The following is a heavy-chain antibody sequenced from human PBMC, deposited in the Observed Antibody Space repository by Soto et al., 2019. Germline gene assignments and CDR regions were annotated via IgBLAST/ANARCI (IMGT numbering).Heavy chain of an antibody. Sequence: QVQLVQSGAEVKKPGASVKVSCKTSGDSFSAFYLHWVRQAPGQGLEWLGWINPNGGATKYAQRFRGRVAMTRDTSIRTAYLELSSLRSDDTAIYYGARESGGATATLDYYYCHMDVWGKGTTVTVSS. J-gene: IGHJ6*03. V-gene: IGHV1-2*02. CDR3: ARESGGATATLDYYYCHMDV. D-gene: IGHD5-12*01. CDR2: INPNGGAT. CDR1: GDSFSAFY.